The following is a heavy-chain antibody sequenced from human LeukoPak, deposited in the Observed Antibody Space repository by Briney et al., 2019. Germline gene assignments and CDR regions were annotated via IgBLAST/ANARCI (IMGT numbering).Heavy chain of an antibody. CDR2: IYSGGRT. CDR3: AIYDSSGYYNY. J-gene: IGHJ4*02. V-gene: IGHV3-53*01. D-gene: IGHD3-22*01. Sequence: GGSLRLSCAASGFTVSSNDMSWVRQAPGKGVEWVSVIYSGGRTFYADSVKGRFTISRDNSKNTLYLQMNSLRAEDTAVYYCAIYDSSGYYNYWGQGTLVTVSS. CDR1: GFTVSSND.